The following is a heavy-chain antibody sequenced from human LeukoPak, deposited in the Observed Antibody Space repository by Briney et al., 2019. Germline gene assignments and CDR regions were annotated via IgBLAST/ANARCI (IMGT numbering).Heavy chain of an antibody. CDR3: AREKEGGTTFPYYFDY. CDR2: IIPILGTA. Sequence: ASVKVSCKASGGTFSSYAISWVRQAPGQGLEWMGGIIPILGTANYAQKFQGRVTITADESTSTAYMELSSLRSEDTAVYYCAREKEGGTTFPYYFDYWGQGTLVTVSS. D-gene: IGHD1-7*01. CDR1: GGTFSSYA. V-gene: IGHV1-69*13. J-gene: IGHJ4*02.